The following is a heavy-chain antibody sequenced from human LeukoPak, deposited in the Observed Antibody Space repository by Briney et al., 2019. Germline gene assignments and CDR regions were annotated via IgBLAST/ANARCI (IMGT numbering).Heavy chain of an antibody. CDR2: IYTSGST. J-gene: IGHJ5*02. Sequence: SETLSLTCTVSGGSISSSSYYWSWIRQPAGKGLEWIGRIYTSGSTNYNPSLKSRVTISVDTSKNQFSLKLSSVTAADTAVYYCAREWGAGAARPGWFDPWGQGTLVTVSS. CDR3: AREWGAGAARPGWFDP. D-gene: IGHD6-6*01. V-gene: IGHV4-61*02. CDR1: GGSISSSSYY.